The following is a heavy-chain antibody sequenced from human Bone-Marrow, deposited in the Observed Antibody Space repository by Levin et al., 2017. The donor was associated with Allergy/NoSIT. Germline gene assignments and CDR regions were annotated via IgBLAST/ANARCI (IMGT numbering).Heavy chain of an antibody. V-gene: IGHV3-72*01. CDR1: GFSFNDHS. D-gene: IGHD6-19*01. Sequence: GESLKISCAASGFSFNDHSMNWVRQAPGKGLEWVGRTRNKANIYTTEYAASVKGRFTISRDDSRSSLFLQMNSLQTEDTAVYYCAREGDSSAYYIDFDSWGQGTLVTVSS. CDR2: TRNKANIYTT. J-gene: IGHJ4*02. CDR3: AREGDSSAYYIDFDS.